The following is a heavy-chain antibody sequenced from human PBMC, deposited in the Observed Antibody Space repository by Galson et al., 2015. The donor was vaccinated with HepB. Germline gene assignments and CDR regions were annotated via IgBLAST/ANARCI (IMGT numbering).Heavy chain of an antibody. D-gene: IGHD3-22*01. CDR1: GDTYSSCG. CDR3: AYSRIERLRKAHNYDTSGYYEA. V-gene: IGHV1-18*01. Sequence: SVKVSCKASGDTYSSCGISWVRQGPGQGLEWMGWITVYNGNTNYARGRVTMTADTSTNTAYMELRGLRSDDTAIYYCAYSRIERLRKAHNYDTSGYYEAWGQGTQVTVSS. J-gene: IGHJ5*02. CDR2: ITVYNGNT.